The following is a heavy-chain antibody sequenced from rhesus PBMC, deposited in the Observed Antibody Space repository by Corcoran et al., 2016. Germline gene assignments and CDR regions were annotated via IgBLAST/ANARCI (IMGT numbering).Heavy chain of an antibody. CDR1: GASISSYW. CDR3: ARVIAAAGIFDY. Sequence: QVQLQESGPGLVKPSATLSLTCAVSGASISSYWWSWLRQPPGKGLEWIGEINGNSGSTYYNPSLKSRVTISKDAAKNQFSLKLSSVTAADTAVYYCARVIAAAGIFDYWGQGVLVTVSS. V-gene: IGHV4-80*01. J-gene: IGHJ4*01. D-gene: IGHD6-25*01. CDR2: INGNSGST.